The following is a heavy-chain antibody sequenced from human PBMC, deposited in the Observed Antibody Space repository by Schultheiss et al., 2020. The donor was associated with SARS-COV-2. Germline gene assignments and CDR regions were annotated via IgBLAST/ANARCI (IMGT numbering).Heavy chain of an antibody. J-gene: IGHJ3*02. D-gene: IGHD5-24*01. CDR3: ARGGGMATIGGAAFDI. CDR1: GFTFSYYY. V-gene: IGHV3-23*01. CDR2: ISGSGGST. Sequence: GGSLRLSCAASGFTFSYYYMSGVRQAPGKGLEWVSAISGSGGSTYYADSVKGRFTISRDNSKNTLYLQMNSLRAEDTAVYYCARGGGMATIGGAAFDIWGQGTMVTVSS.